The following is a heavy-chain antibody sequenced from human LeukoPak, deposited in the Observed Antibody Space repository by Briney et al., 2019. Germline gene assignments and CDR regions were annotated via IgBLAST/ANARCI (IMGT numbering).Heavy chain of an antibody. D-gene: IGHD5-18*01. Sequence: PGGSLRLSCAASGLTFSKYSMTWVRQAPGQGLEWVSFIDTSSTTMYYTDSVKGRFTISRDNAKNSLYLQMNSLKVEDTAIYYCARDEWVQLWFGFDYWGQGTLVTVSS. J-gene: IGHJ4*02. CDR2: IDTSSTTM. V-gene: IGHV3-48*04. CDR1: GLTFSKYS. CDR3: ARDEWVQLWFGFDY.